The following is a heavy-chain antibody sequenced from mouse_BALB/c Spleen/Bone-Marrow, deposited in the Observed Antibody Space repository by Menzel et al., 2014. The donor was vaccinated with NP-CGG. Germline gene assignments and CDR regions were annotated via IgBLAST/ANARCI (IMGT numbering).Heavy chain of an antibody. J-gene: IGHJ2*01. V-gene: IGHV14-3*02. D-gene: IGHD2-4*01. Sequence: EVQLQQSGAELVKPGASVKLSCTASGFNIKDTYMHWVKQRPEQGLEWIGRIDPADGNTKYDPKFQGKATITADTSSNTAYLQLSSLTSEDTAVYYCARLITTDYWGQGTTLTVSS. CDR2: IDPADGNT. CDR1: GFNIKDTY. CDR3: ARLITTDY.